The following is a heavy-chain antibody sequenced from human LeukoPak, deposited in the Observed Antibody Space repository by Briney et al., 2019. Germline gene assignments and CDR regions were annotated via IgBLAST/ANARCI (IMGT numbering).Heavy chain of an antibody. V-gene: IGHV1-69*04. CDR2: IIPILGIA. Sequence: GASVKVSCKASGGTFSSYAISWVRQAPGQGLELMGRIIPILGIANYAQKFQGRVTITADKSTSTAYMELSSLRSEDTAVYYCARDSHDSSGYYHDQFDYWGQGTLVTVSS. CDR3: ARDSHDSSGYYHDQFDY. D-gene: IGHD3-22*01. CDR1: GGTFSSYA. J-gene: IGHJ4*02.